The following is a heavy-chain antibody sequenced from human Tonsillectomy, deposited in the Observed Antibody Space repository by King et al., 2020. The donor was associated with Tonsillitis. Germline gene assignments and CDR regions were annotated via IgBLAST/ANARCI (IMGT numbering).Heavy chain of an antibody. CDR3: ARKGLYSYDAFDI. D-gene: IGHD5-18*01. CDR2: IYYSGST. Sequence: QLQESGPGLVKPSETLSLTCTVSGGSISSYYWSWIRQPPGKGLEWIGYIYYSGSTNYNPSLKSRVTISVDTSKNQFSLKLGSVTAADTAVYYCARKGLYSYDAFDIWGQGTMVTVSS. J-gene: IGHJ3*02. CDR1: GGSISSYY. V-gene: IGHV4-59*01.